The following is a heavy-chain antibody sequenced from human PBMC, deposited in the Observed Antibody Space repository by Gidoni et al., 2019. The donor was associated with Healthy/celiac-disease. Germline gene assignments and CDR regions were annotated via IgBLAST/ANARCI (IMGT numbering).Heavy chain of an antibody. CDR1: EFTFSTAW. CDR3: TTPPKGEYYFDY. J-gene: IGHJ4*02. Sequence: EVQLVESGVGLVKPGGSLRLPCAASEFTFSTAWMSWVRQAPGKGLEWVGRIKSKTDGGTTDYAAPVKGRFTISRDDSKNTLYLQMNSLKTEDTAVYYCTTPPKGEYYFDYWGQGTLVTVSS. V-gene: IGHV3-15*01. D-gene: IGHD3-16*01. CDR2: IKSKTDGGTT.